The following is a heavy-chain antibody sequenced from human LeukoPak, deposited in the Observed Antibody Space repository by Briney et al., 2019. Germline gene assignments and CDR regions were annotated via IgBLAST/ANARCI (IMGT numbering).Heavy chain of an antibody. CDR1: GFSFSTYS. CDR2: ISYGSSYI. J-gene: IGHJ3*02. CDR3: AIRKGLSGLDALYI. D-gene: IGHD2-8*02. Sequence: GGSLRLSCAASGFSFSTYSMNWVRQAPGKGLEWVSCISYGSSYIYYADSVKGRFTISRDNANKSLYLQMNSLRAEDTAVYYCAIRKGLSGLDALYIWGQGTMVTVSS. V-gene: IGHV3-21*05.